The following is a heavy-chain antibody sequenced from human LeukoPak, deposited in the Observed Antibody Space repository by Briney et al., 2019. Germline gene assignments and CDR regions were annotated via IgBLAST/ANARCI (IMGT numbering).Heavy chain of an antibody. D-gene: IGHD6-19*01. V-gene: IGHV1-2*02. J-gene: IGHJ4*02. CDR3: ARERSSSGWKIHRYYFDY. CDR1: GYTFTGYY. Sequence: ASVKVSCKASGYTFTGYYMHWVRQAPEQGLEWMGWINPNSGGTNYAQKFQGRVTMTRDTSISTAYMELSRLRSDDTAVYYCARERSSSGWKIHRYYFDYWGQGTLVTVSS. CDR2: INPNSGGT.